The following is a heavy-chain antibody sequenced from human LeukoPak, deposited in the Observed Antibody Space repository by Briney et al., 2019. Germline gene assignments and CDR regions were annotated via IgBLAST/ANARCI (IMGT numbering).Heavy chain of an antibody. CDR2: ISGSGGST. D-gene: IGHD3-3*01. CDR3: AKDLTYYDFWSGSDY. CDR1: GFTFSSYA. Sequence: GGSLRLSCGASGFTFSSYAMSWVRQAPGKGLEWVSAISGSGGSTYYADFVKGRFTISRDNSKNTLYLQMNSLRAEDTAVYYCAKDLTYYDFWSGSDYWGQGTLVTVSS. V-gene: IGHV3-23*01. J-gene: IGHJ4*02.